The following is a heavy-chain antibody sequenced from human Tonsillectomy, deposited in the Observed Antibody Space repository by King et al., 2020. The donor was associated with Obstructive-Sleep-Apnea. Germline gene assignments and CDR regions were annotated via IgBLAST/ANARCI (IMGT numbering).Heavy chain of an antibody. J-gene: IGHJ4*02. CDR2: IYYSGST. CDR1: GGSISSSSYY. V-gene: IGHV4-39*07. CDR3: AGVRRSSGWFVSGYFDY. Sequence: QLQESGPGLVKPSETLSLTCTVSGGSISSSSYYWGWIRQPPGKGLEWIGSIYYSGSTYYNPSLKSRVTISVDTSKNQFSLKLSSVTAADTAVYYCAGVRRSSGWFVSGYFDYWGQGTLVTVSS. D-gene: IGHD6-19*01.